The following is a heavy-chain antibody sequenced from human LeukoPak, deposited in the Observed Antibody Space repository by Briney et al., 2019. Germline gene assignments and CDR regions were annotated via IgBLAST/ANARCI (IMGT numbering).Heavy chain of an antibody. CDR1: GYTFTSYG. J-gene: IGHJ6*03. Sequence: GASVKVSCKASGYTFTSYGISWVRQAPGQGLEWMGGIIPMFGTANYAQKFQGRVTITTDESTSTAYMELSSLRSEDTAVYYCARAPGKGASYYYYYMDVWGKGTTVTVSS. CDR2: IIPMFGTA. V-gene: IGHV1-69*05. CDR3: ARAPGKGASYYYYYMDV.